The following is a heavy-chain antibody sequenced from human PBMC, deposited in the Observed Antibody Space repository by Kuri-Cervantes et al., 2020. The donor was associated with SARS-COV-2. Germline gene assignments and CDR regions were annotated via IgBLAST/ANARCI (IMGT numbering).Heavy chain of an antibody. CDR2: ISDTGGTT. V-gene: IGHV3-23*01. CDR3: AMDLERDDSSSLT. Sequence: GGSLRLSCAASGFTFSSYAMNWVRQAPGKGLEWVSTISDTGGTTTYADSVKGRFTISRDNSKNTVSLQMHSLRAEDTAIYYCAMDLERDDSSSLTWGQGTLVTVSS. D-gene: IGHD3-22*01. J-gene: IGHJ5*02. CDR1: GFTFSSYA.